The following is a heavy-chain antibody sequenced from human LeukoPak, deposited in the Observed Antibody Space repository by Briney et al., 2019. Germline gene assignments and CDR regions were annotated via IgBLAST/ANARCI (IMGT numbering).Heavy chain of an antibody. CDR2: IYSGGST. J-gene: IGHJ4*02. CDR3: ARVPDGY. CDR1: GFTVSSNY. Sequence: GGSLRLSCVASGFTVSSNYMSWVRQAPGKGLEWASVIYSGGSTYYADSVKGRFTISRDNSKNTLYLQMNSLRAEDTAVYYCARVPDGYWGQGTLVTVSS. V-gene: IGHV3-66*01.